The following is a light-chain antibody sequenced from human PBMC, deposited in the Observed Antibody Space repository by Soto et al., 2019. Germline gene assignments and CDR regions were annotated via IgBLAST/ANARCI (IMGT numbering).Light chain of an antibody. CDR3: AAWDDSLSGWV. CDR1: NSNIGAGFG. Sequence: QSVLTQPPSVSGAPGQRVTISCTGSNSNIGAGFGVQWYQQFPRTAPRLLIYSNTNRPSGVPDRFSGSKSGTSASLAISGLPSEDEADYYCAAWDDSLSGWVFGGGTKLTVL. J-gene: IGLJ3*02. CDR2: SNT. V-gene: IGLV1-40*01.